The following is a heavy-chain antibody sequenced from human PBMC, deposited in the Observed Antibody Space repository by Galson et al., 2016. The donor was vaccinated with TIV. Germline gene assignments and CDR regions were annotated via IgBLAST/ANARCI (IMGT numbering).Heavy chain of an antibody. D-gene: IGHD3/OR15-3a*01. CDR1: GFSLSTYGMS. V-gene: IGHV2-70*17. Sequence: PALVKPPQTLTLTCTFSGFSLSTYGMSVGWIRQPPGKALEWLARIDWDDDKFYNSSLKTRLTISKDISRNQVVLTMTNMDPVDTATYYCARAPILIFGLATSYYFDYWGQGTLVTVSS. CDR2: IDWDDDK. CDR3: ARAPILIFGLATSYYFDY. J-gene: IGHJ4*02.